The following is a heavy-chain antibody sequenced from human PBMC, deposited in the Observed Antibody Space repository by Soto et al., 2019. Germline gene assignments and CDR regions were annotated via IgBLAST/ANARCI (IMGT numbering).Heavy chain of an antibody. V-gene: IGHV4-30-4*01. J-gene: IGHJ3*02. CDR3: ARDPLYDYGDLSHVFDM. Sequence: QVQLQESGPGLVKPSQTLSLSCTVSGDSMSRGDYYWSWIRLPPVKGLEWIVFVYHTGSTCYSPSPQGRAAIAVDTSENQSSLKLNSVTAADTTVYYCARDPLYDYGDLSHVFDMWGQGTMVTVSS. D-gene: IGHD4-17*01. CDR1: GDSMSRGDYY. CDR2: VYHTGST.